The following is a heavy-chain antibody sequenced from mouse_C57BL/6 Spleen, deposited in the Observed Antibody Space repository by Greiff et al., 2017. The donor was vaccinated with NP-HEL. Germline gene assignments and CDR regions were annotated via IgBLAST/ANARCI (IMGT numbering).Heavy chain of an antibody. CDR2: IWSGGST. CDR3: ARGLNDGIYAMDY. Sequence: VQLQESGPGLVQPSQSLSITCTVSGFSLTSYGVHWVRQSPGKGLEWLGVIWSGGSTDYNAAFISRLSISKDNYKSQGFFKINSLQADDTAIYYCARGLNDGIYAMDYWGQGTSVTVSS. CDR1: GFSLTSYG. D-gene: IGHD1-2*01. V-gene: IGHV2-2*01. J-gene: IGHJ4*01.